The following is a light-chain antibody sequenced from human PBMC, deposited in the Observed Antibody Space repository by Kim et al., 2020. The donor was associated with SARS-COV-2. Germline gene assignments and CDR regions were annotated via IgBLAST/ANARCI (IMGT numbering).Light chain of an antibody. J-gene: IGLJ3*02. CDR3: QSYDSSLWV. V-gene: IGLV6-57*01. CDR2: EDN. Sequence: KTVTISCTRSSGSIASNYVQWYQQRPGSSPTAVIHEDNQRPSGFPDRFSGSIDSSSNSASLTSSGLKTEDEADYYCQSYDSSLWVFGGGTKLTVL. CDR1: SGSIASNY.